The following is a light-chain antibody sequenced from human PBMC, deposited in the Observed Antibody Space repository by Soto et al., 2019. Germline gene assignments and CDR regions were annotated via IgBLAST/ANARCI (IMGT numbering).Light chain of an antibody. Sequence: EIMLTQSPATLSVSPGERATLSCRASQSVGSNLAWYQHKPGQAPRLLIYVASTRATGIPARFSGSGSGTEFTLTISSLQSEDFAVYYCQQYNNWPRTFGQGTKVDI. CDR2: VAS. CDR1: QSVGSN. V-gene: IGKV3-15*01. CDR3: QQYNNWPRT. J-gene: IGKJ1*01.